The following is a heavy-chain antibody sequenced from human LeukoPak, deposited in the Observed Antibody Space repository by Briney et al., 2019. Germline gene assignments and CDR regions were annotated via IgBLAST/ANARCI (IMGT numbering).Heavy chain of an antibody. V-gene: IGHV4-61*02. CDR2: IYTSGST. CDR3: ARGPSSGWYGDAFDI. Sequence: PSETLSLTCAVSGYSISSGSYYWSWIRQPAGKGLEWIGRIYTSGSTNYNPSPKSRVTISVDTSKNQFSLKLSSVTAADTAVYYCARGPSSGWYGDAFDIWGQGTMVTVSS. D-gene: IGHD6-19*01. CDR1: GYSISSGSYY. J-gene: IGHJ3*02.